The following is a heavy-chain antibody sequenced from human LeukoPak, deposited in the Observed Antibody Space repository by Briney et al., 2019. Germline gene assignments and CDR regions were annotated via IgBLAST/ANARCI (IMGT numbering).Heavy chain of an antibody. CDR3: ARHRRAGAAAGTYYMDV. V-gene: IGHV4-34*01. J-gene: IGHJ6*03. D-gene: IGHD6-13*01. CDR2: ISHSGST. Sequence: SETLSLTCAVYGGSFSGYYWSWIRQPPGKGLEWIGEISHSGSTNYNPSLKSRVTISVDTSKNQFSLKLSSVTAADTAVYYCARHRRAGAAAGTYYMDVWGKGTTVTISS. CDR1: GGSFSGYY.